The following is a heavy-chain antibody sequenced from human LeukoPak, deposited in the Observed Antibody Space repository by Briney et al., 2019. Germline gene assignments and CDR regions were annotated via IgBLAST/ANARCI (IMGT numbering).Heavy chain of an antibody. D-gene: IGHD3-16*01. J-gene: IGHJ4*02. CDR3: ARVGDLNYFDY. CDR2: ISNHGSHT. Sequence: GGSLRLSCAAPGFTFSNYAMHWVRQAPGKGLKYVSAISNHGSHTYYANSVKGRFTISRDNSKNTLYLQMGSLRAEDMAVYYCARVGDLNYFDYWGQGTLVTVSS. CDR1: GFTFSNYA. V-gene: IGHV3-64*01.